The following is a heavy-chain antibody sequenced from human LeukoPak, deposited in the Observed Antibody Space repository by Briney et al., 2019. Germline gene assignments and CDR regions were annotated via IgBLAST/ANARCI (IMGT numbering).Heavy chain of an antibody. Sequence: SETLSLTCAVSGGSISSGGYSWSWIRQPPGKGLEWIGYTYHSGSTYYNPSLKSRVTISVDRSKNQFSLKLSSVTAADTAVYYCARGGDYGDYHFDYWGQGTLVTVSS. CDR3: ARGGDYGDYHFDY. J-gene: IGHJ4*02. CDR2: TYHSGST. CDR1: GGSISSGGYS. V-gene: IGHV4-30-2*01. D-gene: IGHD4-17*01.